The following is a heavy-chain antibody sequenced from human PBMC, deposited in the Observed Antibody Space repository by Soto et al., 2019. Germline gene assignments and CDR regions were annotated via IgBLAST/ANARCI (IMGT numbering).Heavy chain of an antibody. D-gene: IGHD3-10*01. CDR2: INHSGST. V-gene: IGHV4-34*01. CDR1: GGSFSGYY. J-gene: IGHJ4*02. Sequence: QVQLQQWGAGLLKPSETLSLTCAVYGGSFSGYYWSWIRQPPGKGLEWIGEINHSGSTNYNPSLKGRVTISVDTSKNQFSLKLSSVTAADTAVYYCARRRHPLGHGSGSYGYWGQGTLVTVSS. CDR3: ARRRHPLGHGSGSYGY.